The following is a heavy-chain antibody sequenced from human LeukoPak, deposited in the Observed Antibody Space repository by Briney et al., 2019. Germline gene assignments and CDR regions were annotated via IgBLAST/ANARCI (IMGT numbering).Heavy chain of an antibody. J-gene: IGHJ4*02. CDR3: ASHVDYGDYVSPIDY. Sequence: ASVKGSCKASGYTFTSYYMHWVRQAPGQGLEWMGIINPSGGSTSYAQKFQGRVTMTRDTSTSTVYMELSSLRSEDTAVYYCASHVDYGDYVSPIDYWGQGTLVTVSS. D-gene: IGHD4-17*01. V-gene: IGHV1-46*01. CDR1: GYTFTSYY. CDR2: INPSGGST.